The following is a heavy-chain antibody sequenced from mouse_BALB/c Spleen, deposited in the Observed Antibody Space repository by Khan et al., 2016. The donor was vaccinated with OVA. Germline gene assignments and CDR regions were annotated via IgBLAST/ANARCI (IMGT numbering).Heavy chain of an antibody. CDR2: ISPSSGYT. V-gene: IGHV1-4*01. CDR3: AREGSYYRSDGWFAY. CDR1: GYTFTSYT. D-gene: IGHD2-14*01. J-gene: IGHJ3*01. Sequence: QIQLVQSGAELARPGASVKMSCKASGYTFTSYTMYWVKQRPGQGLEWIGYISPSSGYTNYNQKFKDKATLTADKSTSTAYMQLSSLTSEDSAVYYYAREGSYYRSDGWFAYWGQGTLVTVSA.